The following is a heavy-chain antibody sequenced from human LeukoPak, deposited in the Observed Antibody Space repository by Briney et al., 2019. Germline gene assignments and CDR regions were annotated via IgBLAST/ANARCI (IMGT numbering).Heavy chain of an antibody. CDR2: ISYDGSNK. CDR3: ARGTLTAEDAFDI. J-gene: IGHJ3*02. CDR1: GFTFSSYG. D-gene: IGHD2-21*02. Sequence: GGSLRLSCAASGFTFSSYGMHWVRQAPGKGLEWVAVISYDGSNKYYADSVKGRFTISRDNAKNSLYLQMNSLRAEDTAVYYCARGTLTAEDAFDIWGQGTMVTVSS. V-gene: IGHV3-30*03.